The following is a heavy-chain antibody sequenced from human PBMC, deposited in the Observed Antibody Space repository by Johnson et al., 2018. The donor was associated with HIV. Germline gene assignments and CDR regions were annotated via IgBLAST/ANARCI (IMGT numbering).Heavy chain of an antibody. CDR1: GFTFSSYP. Sequence: QVQLVESGGGVVQPGRSLRLSCAASGFTFSSYPMHWVRQAPGKGLEWVAVLSYDGSNEYYADSVKCRFTISRANATNSRYLQMNSVRAEDPALYYCARDRRNYSDRSGYPDYDAFDIWGQGTMVTVSS. D-gene: IGHD3-22*01. CDR2: LSYDGSNE. CDR3: ARDRRNYSDRSGYPDYDAFDI. V-gene: IGHV3-30*04. J-gene: IGHJ3*02.